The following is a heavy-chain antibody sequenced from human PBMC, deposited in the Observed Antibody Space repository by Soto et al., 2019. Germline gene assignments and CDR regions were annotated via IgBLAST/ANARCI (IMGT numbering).Heavy chain of an antibody. CDR2: INPTFGKA. CDR3: ARDKVTLYYYYGMDV. CDR1: NYSFSSFG. D-gene: IGHD5-18*01. J-gene: IGHJ6*02. V-gene: IGHV1-18*01. Sequence: ASVKVSFKASNYSFSSFGISWMRQAPGQGLEWMAWINPTFGKANYAQNLQGRVTITTDKSTSTAYMELSSLRSDDTAVYYCARDKVTLYYYYGMDVWGQGTTVTVSS.